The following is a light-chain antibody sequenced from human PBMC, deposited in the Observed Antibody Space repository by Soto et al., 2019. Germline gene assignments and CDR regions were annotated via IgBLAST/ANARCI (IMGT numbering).Light chain of an antibody. CDR1: QDINNY. CDR2: DAS. V-gene: IGKV1-33*01. Sequence: DIQMTQSPSSLSASVGDRVTITCQASQDINNYLNWYQKKPGKAPKLLIYDASNLETGVPSRFSGSGSGTDFTFTISRLQPEDIATYYCQQYDNLPLTFGPGNKVDIK. J-gene: IGKJ3*01. CDR3: QQYDNLPLT.